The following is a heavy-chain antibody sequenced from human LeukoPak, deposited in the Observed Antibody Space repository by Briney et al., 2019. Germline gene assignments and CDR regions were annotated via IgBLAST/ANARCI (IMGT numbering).Heavy chain of an antibody. D-gene: IGHD6-19*01. V-gene: IGHV3-30*04. CDR3: ARLSIAVAGTEGDY. J-gene: IGHJ4*02. CDR1: GFTFSSYA. Sequence: HTGGSLRLSCAASGFTFSSYAMHWVRQAPGKGLEWVAVISYDGNNKYYADSVKGRFTISRDNSKNTLYLQMNSLRAEDTAVYYCARLSIAVAGTEGDYWGQGTLVTVSS. CDR2: ISYDGNNK.